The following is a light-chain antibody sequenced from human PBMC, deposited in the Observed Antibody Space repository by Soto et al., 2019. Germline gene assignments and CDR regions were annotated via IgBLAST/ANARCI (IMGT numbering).Light chain of an antibody. CDR3: HQYGSSPAT. Sequence: EVVLTQSTGTLSLSPGERATLSCRASQSVSSSYLAWYQQKPGQAPRLLIYGASSRATGIPDRFSGSGSGTDFTLTISRLEPEDSAVYYCHQYGSSPATFGQGTKV. CDR2: GAS. J-gene: IGKJ1*01. CDR1: QSVSSSY. V-gene: IGKV3-20*01.